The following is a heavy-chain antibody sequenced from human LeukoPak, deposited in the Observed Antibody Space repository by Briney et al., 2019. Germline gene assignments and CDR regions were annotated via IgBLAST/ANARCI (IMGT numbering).Heavy chain of an antibody. CDR2: IYYSGST. Sequence: PSETLSLTCTVSGGSISRYYWSWIRQPPGRGLEWIGYIYYSGSTNYNPSLKSRVTISVDTSKNQFSLKLSSVTAADTAVYYCARRGSGASLEYYFDLWGRGTLVTVSS. CDR1: GGSISRYY. J-gene: IGHJ2*01. CDR3: ARRGSGASLEYYFDL. V-gene: IGHV4-59*01. D-gene: IGHD1-14*01.